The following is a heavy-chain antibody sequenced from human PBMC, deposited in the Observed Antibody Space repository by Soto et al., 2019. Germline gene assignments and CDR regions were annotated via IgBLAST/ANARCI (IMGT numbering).Heavy chain of an antibody. CDR3: ARHDDSSGFYYYFVY. CDR1: GYSFTSYW. Sequence: GESLKISCKGSGYSFTSYWISWVRQMPGKGLEWMGRIDPSDSYTNYSPSFQGHVTISADKSISTAYLQWSSLKASDTAIYYCARHDDSSGFYYYFVYWGQGTLVTVSS. V-gene: IGHV5-10-1*01. D-gene: IGHD3-22*01. CDR2: IDPSDSYT. J-gene: IGHJ4*02.